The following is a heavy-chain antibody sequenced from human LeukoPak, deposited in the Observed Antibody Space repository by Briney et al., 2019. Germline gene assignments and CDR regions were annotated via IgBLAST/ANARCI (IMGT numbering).Heavy chain of an antibody. CDR1: GGSISSSY. Sequence: SETLSLTCTVSGGSISSSYWSWIRQPPGKGLEWIGYVYYSGYTTYTYNPSLKSRVTLSVDTSKNQFSLKLNSVTAADTAVYYCAGANTDITVITLHYWGQGTLVTVSS. J-gene: IGHJ4*02. D-gene: IGHD4-17*01. CDR2: VYYSGYTTY. CDR3: AGANTDITVITLHY. V-gene: IGHV4-59*12.